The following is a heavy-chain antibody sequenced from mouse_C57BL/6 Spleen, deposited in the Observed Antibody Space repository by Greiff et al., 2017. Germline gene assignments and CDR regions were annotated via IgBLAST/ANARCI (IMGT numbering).Heavy chain of an antibody. D-gene: IGHD2-5*01. CDR3: ARDRYYSNGGYFDY. Sequence: QVQLQQSGAELVKPGASVKISCKASGYAFSSYWMNWVKQRPGKGLEWIGQIYPGDGDTNYNGKFKGKATLTADKSSSTAYMQLSSLTSEDSAVYFCARDRYYSNGGYFDYWGQGTTLTVSS. V-gene: IGHV1-80*01. CDR1: GYAFSSYW. CDR2: IYPGDGDT. J-gene: IGHJ2*01.